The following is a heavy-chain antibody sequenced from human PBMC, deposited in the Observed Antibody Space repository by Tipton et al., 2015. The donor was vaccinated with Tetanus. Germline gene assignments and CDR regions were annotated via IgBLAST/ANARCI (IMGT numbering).Heavy chain of an antibody. D-gene: IGHD3-10*01. V-gene: IGHV1-18*01. Sequence: QLVQSGAELKKPGASVKVSCKASGYSFTNYGFSWVRQAPGQGLEWMGWISAYSGNTKYPQKLQGRVTMTTDTSTSTAYMELRTLRSDDTAVYYCATFYYGSGSYRGGLRKFDYWGQGTLVTVSS. J-gene: IGHJ4*02. CDR3: ATFYYGSGSYRGGLRKFDY. CDR2: ISAYSGNT. CDR1: GYSFTNYG.